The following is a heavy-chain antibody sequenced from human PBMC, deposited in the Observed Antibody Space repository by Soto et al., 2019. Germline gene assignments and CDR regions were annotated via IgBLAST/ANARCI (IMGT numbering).Heavy chain of an antibody. D-gene: IGHD6-13*01. CDR2: IYSGGST. Sequence: EVQLVETGGGLIQPGGSLRLSCAASGFTVSSDYMSWVRQAPGKGLEWVSVIYSGGSTYYADSVKGRFTISRDNSKNTLYLQMNSLRAEDTAVYYCARAAADLYYYYGMDVWGQGTTVTVSS. J-gene: IGHJ6*02. CDR1: GFTVSSDY. V-gene: IGHV3-53*02. CDR3: ARAAADLYYYYGMDV.